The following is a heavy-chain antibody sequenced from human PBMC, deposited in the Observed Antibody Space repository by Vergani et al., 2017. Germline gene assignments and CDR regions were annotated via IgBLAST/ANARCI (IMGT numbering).Heavy chain of an antibody. CDR2: IQFDGSNQ. V-gene: IGHV3-30*02. CDR3: AKHFRGWGIDY. J-gene: IGHJ4*02. D-gene: IGHD3-16*01. Sequence: QVQLVESGGGVVQRGGFLRLSCATSGFTLSNYDMQRIRQGPGKGLEFVAFIQFDGSNQYYADSVKGRFTLSRDFSKNTLYLQMNSLRTDDTATYYCAKHFRGWGIDYWGQGTQVIVSS. CDR1: GFTLSNYD.